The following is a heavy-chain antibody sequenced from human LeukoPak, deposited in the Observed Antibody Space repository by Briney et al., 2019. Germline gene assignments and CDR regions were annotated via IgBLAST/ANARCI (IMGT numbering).Heavy chain of an antibody. CDR1: GGSISSGTYY. D-gene: IGHD3-10*01. J-gene: IGHJ6*02. CDR2: IYTSGST. Sequence: SQTLSLTCSVSGGSISSGTYYWGWIRQPAGKGLEWIGHIYTSGSTSYNPSLQSRVSISVDTSKNQFSLKLSSVTAADTAVYYCASPTLGSLYYGMDVWGQGTTVTVSS. V-gene: IGHV4-61*09. CDR3: ASPTLGSLYYGMDV.